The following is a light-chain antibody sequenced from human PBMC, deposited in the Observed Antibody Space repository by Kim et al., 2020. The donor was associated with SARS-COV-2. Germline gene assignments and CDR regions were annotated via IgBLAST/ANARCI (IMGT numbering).Light chain of an antibody. CDR3: QQSYSALGGFT. V-gene: IGKV1-39*01. CDR2: AAS. CDR1: QSISTY. Sequence: DIQVTQSPSSLSASIGDRVTVTCRASQSISTYLNWYQQKPGKAPNLLIYAASNLQSGVPSRFSGSGSGTDFTLTINSLQAEDFATYYCQQSYSALGGFTFGGGTKVDIK. J-gene: IGKJ4*01.